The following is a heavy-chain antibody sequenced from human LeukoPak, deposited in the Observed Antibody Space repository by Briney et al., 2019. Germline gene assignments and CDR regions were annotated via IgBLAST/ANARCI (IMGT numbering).Heavy chain of an antibody. D-gene: IGHD1/OR15-1a*01. V-gene: IGHV3-74*01. CDR1: GFTFSDYW. J-gene: IGHJ4*02. CDR2: INSDGSST. Sequence: GGSLRLSCAASGFTFSDYWIHWVRQAPGKGLVWVSRINSDGSSTSYADSVKGRFTISRDNAKNTLYLQMNTLRVEDTAVYYCARDPSGSSTTSFDYWGQGTLVTVSS. CDR3: ARDPSGSSTTSFDY.